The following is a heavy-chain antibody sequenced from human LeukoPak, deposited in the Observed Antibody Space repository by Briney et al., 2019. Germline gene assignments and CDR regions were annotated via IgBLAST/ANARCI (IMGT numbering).Heavy chain of an antibody. J-gene: IGHJ5*02. CDR3: AGDTYYYDSSGSAP. Sequence: SETLSLTCAVYGGSFSGYYWSWIRQPAGKGLEWIGRIYTSGSTNYNPSLKSRVTMSVDTSKNQFSLKLSSVTAADTAVYYCAGDTYYYDSSGSAPWGQGTLVTVSS. CDR1: GGSFSGYY. CDR2: IYTSGST. D-gene: IGHD3-22*01. V-gene: IGHV4-4*07.